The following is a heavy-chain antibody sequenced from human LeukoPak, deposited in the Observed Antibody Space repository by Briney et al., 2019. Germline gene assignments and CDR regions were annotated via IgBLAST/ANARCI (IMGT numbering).Heavy chain of an antibody. J-gene: IGHJ5*02. V-gene: IGHV4-59*01. CDR2: IYYSGST. CDR3: ARVVPAATSFDP. CDR1: GGSISSYY. D-gene: IGHD2-2*01. Sequence: SETLSLTCTVSGGSISSYYWSWIRQPPGKGLEWIGYIYYSGSTNYKPSLKSRVTISVDTSKNQFSLKLSSVTAADTAVYYCARVVPAATSFDPWGQGTLVTVSS.